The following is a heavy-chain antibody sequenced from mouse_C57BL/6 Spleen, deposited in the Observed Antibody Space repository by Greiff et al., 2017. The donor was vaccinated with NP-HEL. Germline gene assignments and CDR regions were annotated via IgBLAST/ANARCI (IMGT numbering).Heavy chain of an antibody. J-gene: IGHJ4*01. CDR2: IRNKANGYTT. V-gene: IGHV7-3*01. CDR1: GFTFTDYY. Sequence: EVQLVESGGGLVQPGGSLSLSCAASGFTFTDYYMSWVRQPPGKALEWLGFIRNKANGYTTEYSASVKGRFTISRDNSQSILYLQMNALRAEDSACYYCASSPSRYAMDYWGQGTSVTVSS. CDR3: ASSPSRYAMDY. D-gene: IGHD1-1*01.